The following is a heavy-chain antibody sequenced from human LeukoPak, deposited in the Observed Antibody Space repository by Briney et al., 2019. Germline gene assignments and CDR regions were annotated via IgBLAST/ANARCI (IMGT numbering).Heavy chain of an antibody. CDR2: IYYSGST. CDR1: GGPISSYY. Sequence: SETLSLTCTVSGGPISSYYWSWIRQPPGKGLEWIGYIYYSGSTNYNPSLKSRVTISVDTSKNQFSLKLGSVTAADTAVYYCARVDPDSSSTLEVFDYWGQGTLVTVSS. J-gene: IGHJ4*02. V-gene: IGHV4-59*01. CDR3: ARVDPDSSSTLEVFDY. D-gene: IGHD6-6*01.